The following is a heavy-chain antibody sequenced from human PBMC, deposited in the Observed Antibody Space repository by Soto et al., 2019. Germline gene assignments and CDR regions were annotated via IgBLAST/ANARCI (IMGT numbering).Heavy chain of an antibody. Sequence: GGSLRLSCAASGFTFSSSTMNWVRQAPGKGLEWVSDIIDSGGYTYYADSVKGRFTISRDNSKNTLYLQMNSLRAEDTALYYCAKETYYYYGMDVWGQGTTVTVSS. CDR1: GFTFSSST. V-gene: IGHV3-23*01. CDR2: IIDSGGYT. CDR3: AKETYYYYGMDV. J-gene: IGHJ6*02.